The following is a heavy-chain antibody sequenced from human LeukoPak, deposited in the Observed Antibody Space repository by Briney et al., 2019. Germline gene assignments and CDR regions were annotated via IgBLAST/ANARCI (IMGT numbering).Heavy chain of an antibody. V-gene: IGHV4-59*01. CDR1: SGSISSYY. CDR2: IYYSGST. J-gene: IGHJ6*02. Sequence: PSETLSLTCTVSSGSISSYYWSWIRQPPGKGLEWIGYIYYSGSTNYNPSLKSRVTISVDTSKNQISVKLSSVTAADTAVYYCARGPDYGDYARPDYYYYGMDVWGQGTTVTVSS. CDR3: ARGPDYGDYARPDYYYYGMDV. D-gene: IGHD4-17*01.